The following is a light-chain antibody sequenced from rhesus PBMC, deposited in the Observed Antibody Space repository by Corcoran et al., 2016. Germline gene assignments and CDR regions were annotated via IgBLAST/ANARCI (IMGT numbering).Light chain of an antibody. CDR1: QRVSNY. CDR3: QQRSSGLT. J-gene: IGKJ4*01. Sequence: QVILTQSPATLSLSPGERATLSCRASQRVSNYLAWSTQKPGQAPRRLIYGASSRATGIAARCSGLGFGTDVTRTISSLEPDDGGLYHCQQRSSGLTFGGGTKVELK. CDR2: GAS. V-gene: IGKV3S11*01.